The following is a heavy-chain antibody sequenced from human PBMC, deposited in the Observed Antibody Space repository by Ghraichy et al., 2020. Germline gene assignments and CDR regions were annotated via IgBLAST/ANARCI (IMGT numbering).Heavy chain of an antibody. V-gene: IGHV3-15*07. CDR3: ATRGLNILHYCDY. Sequence: GGSLRLSCAASGFTFSNAWLNWLRQPPGKGLEWVGRIKRASDGGTADYAAPVKGRSTISRDDSQNTLYRQMNSLATEDTAVYYCATRGLNILHYCDYWGQGTLVTVSS. J-gene: IGHJ4*02. D-gene: IGHD6-25*01. CDR1: GFTFSNAW. CDR2: IKRASDGGTA.